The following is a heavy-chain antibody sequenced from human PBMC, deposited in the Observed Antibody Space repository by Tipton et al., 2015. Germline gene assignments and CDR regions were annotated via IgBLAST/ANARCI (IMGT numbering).Heavy chain of an antibody. Sequence: LRLSCAVSAYSISSDYYWGWIRQPPGKGLEWIGYIYYSGSTNYNPSLRSRVAMSMDTSKNQFSLKLSSVIAADTAVYYCARASIIQGYYHDSSRYYLFNSWGQGTLVTVSS. CDR1: AYSISSDYY. CDR2: IYYSGST. D-gene: IGHD3-22*01. CDR3: ARASIIQGYYHDSSRYYLFNS. V-gene: IGHV4-28*03. J-gene: IGHJ1*01.